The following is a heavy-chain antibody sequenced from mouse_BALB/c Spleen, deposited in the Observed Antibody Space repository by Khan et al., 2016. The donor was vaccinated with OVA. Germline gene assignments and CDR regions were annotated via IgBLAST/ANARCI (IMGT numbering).Heavy chain of an antibody. CDR2: ISSSGST. D-gene: IGHD2-14*01. V-gene: IGHV3-2*02. Sequence: DVQLQESGPGLVKPSQSLSLTCTVTGYSITSDYAWNWIRQFPGNKLEWMGFISSSGSTTSNPSLNGRVSITRDTSKNTFFLQLKSVTTEDTATYFCARSLYYSYGYDLDYWGRGSSVTVSS. J-gene: IGHJ4*01. CDR1: GYSITSDYA. CDR3: ARSLYYSYGYDLDY.